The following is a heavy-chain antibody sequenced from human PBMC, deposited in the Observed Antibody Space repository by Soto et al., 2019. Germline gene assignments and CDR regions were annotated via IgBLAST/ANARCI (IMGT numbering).Heavy chain of an antibody. V-gene: IGHV4-34*01. CDR3: ARAVGPYPFDY. J-gene: IGHJ4*02. D-gene: IGHD1-26*01. CDR2: INHSGST. Sequence: QVQLQQWGAGLLKPSETLSLTCAVYGGSFSGYYWSWIRQPPGKGLEWIGEINHSGSTNYNPSLKRRVTILVDTSKNQFSLKLSSVTAADTAVYYCARAVGPYPFDYWGQGTLVTVSS. CDR1: GGSFSGYY.